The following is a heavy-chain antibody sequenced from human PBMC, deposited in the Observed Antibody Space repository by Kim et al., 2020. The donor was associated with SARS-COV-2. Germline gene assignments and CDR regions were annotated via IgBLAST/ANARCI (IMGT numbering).Heavy chain of an antibody. CDR3: TSGVDIVATARGY. V-gene: IGHV3-73*01. Sequence: YAASVEGRFTISRDDSKNTAYLQMNSLKTEDTAVYYCTSGVDIVATARGYWGQGTLVTVSS. D-gene: IGHD5-12*01. J-gene: IGHJ4*02.